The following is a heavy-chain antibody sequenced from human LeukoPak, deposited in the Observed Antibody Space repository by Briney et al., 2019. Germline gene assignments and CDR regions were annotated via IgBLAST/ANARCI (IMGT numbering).Heavy chain of an antibody. D-gene: IGHD6-13*01. J-gene: IGHJ4*02. CDR3: ARAPARVAAAGY. V-gene: IGHV4-34*01. CDR1: GGSFSGYY. CDR2: INHSGST. Sequence: PSETLSLTCAVYGGSFSGYYWSWSRHPPGKGLEWIGEINHSGSTNYNPSLKSRVTLHVDTSKNQFSLKLSAVSAADTAVYYCARAPARVAAAGYWGQGTLVTVSS.